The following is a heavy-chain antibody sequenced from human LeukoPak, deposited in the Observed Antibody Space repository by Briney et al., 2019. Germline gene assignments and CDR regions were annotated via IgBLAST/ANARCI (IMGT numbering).Heavy chain of an antibody. D-gene: IGHD6-19*01. CDR1: GLTVTNAW. V-gene: IGHV3-30-3*01. CDR3: ARVPYSSGWPYDY. CDR2: ISYDGSNK. Sequence: GGSLRLSCAASGLTVTNAWMNWVRQAPGKGLEWVAVISYDGSNKYYADSVKGRFTISRDNSKNTLYLQMNSLRAEDTAVYYCARVPYSSGWPYDYWGQGTLVTVSS. J-gene: IGHJ4*02.